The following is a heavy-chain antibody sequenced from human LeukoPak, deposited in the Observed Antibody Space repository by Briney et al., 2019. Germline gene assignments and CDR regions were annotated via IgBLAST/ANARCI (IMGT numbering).Heavy chain of an antibody. V-gene: IGHV3-21*01. D-gene: IGHD5-24*01. CDR2: ISRSSNYI. CDR1: GFTFSSYA. CDR3: ARGVEMATIPNWFDP. J-gene: IGHJ5*02. Sequence: GGSLRLSCAASGFTFSSYAMSWVRQAPGKGLEWVSSISRSSNYIYYADSVRGRFTISRDNAKNSLYLQMNSLRAEDTAVYYCARGVEMATIPNWFDPWGQGTLVTVSS.